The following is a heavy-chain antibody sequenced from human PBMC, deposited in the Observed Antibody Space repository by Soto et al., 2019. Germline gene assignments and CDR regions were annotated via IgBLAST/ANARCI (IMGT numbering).Heavy chain of an antibody. CDR3: ASHQSSTYYYGSGSYTFDP. J-gene: IGHJ5*02. CDR1: GYTFTSYR. Sequence: QVQLVQSGAEVKKPGASVKVSCKASGYTFTSYRISWVRQAPGQGLEWMGWISAYNGNTNYAQKLQGRVTMTTDTSTSTAYMELRSLRSDDTAVYYCASHQSSTYYYGSGSYTFDPWGQGTLVTVSS. D-gene: IGHD3-10*01. V-gene: IGHV1-18*01. CDR2: ISAYNGNT.